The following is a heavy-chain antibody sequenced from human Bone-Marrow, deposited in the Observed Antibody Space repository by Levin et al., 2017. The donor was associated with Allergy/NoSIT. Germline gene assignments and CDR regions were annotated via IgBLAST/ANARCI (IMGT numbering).Heavy chain of an antibody. Sequence: GGSLRLSCAASGFTFSSYSMNWVRQAPGKGLEWVSSISSSSSYIYYADSVKGRFTISRDNAKNSLYLQMNSLRAEDTAVYYCARAHYESSGTPGYWGQGTLVTVSS. CDR2: ISSSSSYI. D-gene: IGHD3-22*01. V-gene: IGHV3-21*01. J-gene: IGHJ4*02. CDR3: ARAHYESSGTPGY. CDR1: GFTFSSYS.